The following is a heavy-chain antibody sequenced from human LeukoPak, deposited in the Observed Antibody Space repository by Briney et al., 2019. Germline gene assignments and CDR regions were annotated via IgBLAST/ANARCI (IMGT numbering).Heavy chain of an antibody. CDR1: GGYINSYY. CDR2: IYTSGRT. V-gene: IGHV4-4*07. CDR3: ARQGNGDLYYFDY. Sequence: SETLSLTCTVTGGYINSYYWSLIRHSAHHGLHSIGHIYTSGRTNYNPSLKSQITISVDTSKNQFSLKLSSVTAADTAMYYCARQGNGDLYYFDYWGQGTLVTVSS. J-gene: IGHJ4*02. D-gene: IGHD4-17*01.